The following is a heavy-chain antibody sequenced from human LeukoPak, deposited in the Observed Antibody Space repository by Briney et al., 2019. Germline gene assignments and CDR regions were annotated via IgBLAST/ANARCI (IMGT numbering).Heavy chain of an antibody. V-gene: IGHV3-21*01. Sequence: PGGSLRLSCAASGFTFSSYSMNWVRQAPGKGLEWVSSISSSSSYIYYADSVKGRFTISRDNAKNSLYLQMNSLRAEDTAVYYCARDLSYGSVGYCSGGSCPATRDFDYWGQGTLVTVSS. D-gene: IGHD2-15*01. CDR2: ISSSSSYI. CDR1: GFTFSSYS. J-gene: IGHJ4*02. CDR3: ARDLSYGSVGYCSGGSCPATRDFDY.